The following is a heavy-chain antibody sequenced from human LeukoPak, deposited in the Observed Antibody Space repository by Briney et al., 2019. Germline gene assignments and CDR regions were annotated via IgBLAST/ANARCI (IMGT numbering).Heavy chain of an antibody. CDR1: GFTFSSYS. V-gene: IGHV3-21*01. CDR3: ARDHDAYCGGDCYSFPLDI. CDR2: ISSSSSYI. J-gene: IGHJ3*02. D-gene: IGHD2-21*02. Sequence: GGSLRLSCAASGFTFSSYSMNWVRQAPGKGLEWVSSISSSSSYIYYADSVKGRFTISRDNAKNSLYLQMSSLRAEDTAVYYCARDHDAYCGGDCYSFPLDIWGQGTMVTVSS.